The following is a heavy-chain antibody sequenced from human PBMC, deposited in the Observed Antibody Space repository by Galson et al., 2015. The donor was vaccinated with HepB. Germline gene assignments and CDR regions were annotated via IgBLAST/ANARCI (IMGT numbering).Heavy chain of an antibody. J-gene: IGHJ5*02. Sequence: CAISGDSVSSNSAAWNWIRQSPSRGLEWLGRTYYRSKWYNDYAVSVKSRITINPDTSKNQFSLQLNSVTPEDTAVYYCARGIRELYSSSWRFDPWGQGTLVTVSS. CDR1: GDSVSSNSAA. CDR3: ARGIRELYSSSWRFDP. D-gene: IGHD6-13*01. V-gene: IGHV6-1*01. CDR2: TYYRSKWYN.